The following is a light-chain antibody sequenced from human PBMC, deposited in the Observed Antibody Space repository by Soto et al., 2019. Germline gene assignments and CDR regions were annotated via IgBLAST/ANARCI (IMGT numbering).Light chain of an antibody. Sequence: EIVMTQSPATLSLSPGERATLSCWASQSISNNLAWYQHGPGQDPRLLIYDTSTRAAGIPARFSGSGSGTDFTLTISSLQSEDFAVYYCQQYNSWRSITFGQGTRLESK. CDR2: DTS. V-gene: IGKV3-15*01. CDR3: QQYNSWRSIT. J-gene: IGKJ5*01. CDR1: QSISNN.